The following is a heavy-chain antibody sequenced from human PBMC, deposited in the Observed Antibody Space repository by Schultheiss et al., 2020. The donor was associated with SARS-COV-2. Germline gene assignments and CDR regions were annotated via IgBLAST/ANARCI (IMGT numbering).Heavy chain of an antibody. V-gene: IGHV1-2*02. CDR2: INPNSGGT. D-gene: IGHD3-22*01. CDR1: GYTFTGYY. Sequence: ASVKVSCKASGYTFTGYYMHWVRQAPGQGLEWMGWINPNSGGTNYAQKFQGRVTMTRDTSISTAYMELSRLRSDDTAVYYCARLIEIDSSGYLPEYLYGMDVWGQGTTVTVSS. J-gene: IGHJ6*02. CDR3: ARLIEIDSSGYLPEYLYGMDV.